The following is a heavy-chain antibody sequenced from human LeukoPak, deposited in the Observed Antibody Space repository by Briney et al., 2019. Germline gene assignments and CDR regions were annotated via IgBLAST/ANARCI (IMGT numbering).Heavy chain of an antibody. Sequence: GGSLRLSCAASGFTFSTYAMNWVRQAPGKGLEWVSYITNNGSTIYYADSVKGRFTISRDKAENSLYLQMNILRAEDTAIYYCARDQWLAYYYHGMDVWGQGTTVTVSS. CDR1: GFTFSTYA. J-gene: IGHJ6*02. V-gene: IGHV3-48*03. D-gene: IGHD6-19*01. CDR2: ITNNGSTI. CDR3: ARDQWLAYYYHGMDV.